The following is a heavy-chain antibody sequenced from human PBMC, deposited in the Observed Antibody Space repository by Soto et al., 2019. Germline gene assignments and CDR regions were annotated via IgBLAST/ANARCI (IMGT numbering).Heavy chain of an antibody. V-gene: IGHV3-7*03. CDR1: GFPFSKYW. Sequence: GGSLRLSCAASGFPFSKYWMSWVRQAPGKGLEWVANIKDDGGQQYYVDSVKGRFTISRDNAENSLYLHMSSLRVEDTAVYYSGNKPRRGGFDSWGQGTLVTVSS. J-gene: IGHJ4*02. D-gene: IGHD3-16*01. CDR2: IKDDGGQQ. CDR3: GNKPRRGGFDS.